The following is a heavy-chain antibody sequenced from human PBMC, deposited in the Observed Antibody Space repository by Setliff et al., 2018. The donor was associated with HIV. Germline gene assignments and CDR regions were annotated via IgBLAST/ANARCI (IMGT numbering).Heavy chain of an antibody. J-gene: IGHJ6*02. CDR2: IYYDRST. V-gene: IGHV4-39*07. CDR1: GGSISTSSYY. CDR3: ARDRGSSSDYYYYGMDV. D-gene: IGHD6-6*01. Sequence: SETLSLTCSVSGGSISTSSYYWGWIRQSPGKGLEWIGTIYYDRSTYYNPSLRSRVTILGDTSKNQFSLKLRSVTAADTAVYYCARDRGSSSDYYYYGMDVWGQGTTVTVSS.